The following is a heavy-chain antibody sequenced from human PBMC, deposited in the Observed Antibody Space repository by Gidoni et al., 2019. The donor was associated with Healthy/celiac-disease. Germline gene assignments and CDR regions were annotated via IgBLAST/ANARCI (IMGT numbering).Heavy chain of an antibody. D-gene: IGHD2-2*01. J-gene: IGHJ6*02. CDR1: GYTLTSYY. Sequence: QVQLVQSGAEEKNPEASVQVSCKSSGYTLTSYYMAWVRQAPGQGLEWMGIINPSGGSTSYEQKFKGRVTMTMDTSTSTVYMELSSLRAEDTAVYYCATNRGYCSSTSCYDYGMDVWGQGTTVTVSS. V-gene: IGHV1-46*01. CDR3: ATNRGYCSSTSCYDYGMDV. CDR2: INPSGGST.